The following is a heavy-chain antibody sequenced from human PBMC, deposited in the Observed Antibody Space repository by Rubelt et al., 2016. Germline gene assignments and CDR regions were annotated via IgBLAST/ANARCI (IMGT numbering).Heavy chain of an antibody. CDR3: ARGDIAARLQY. CDR2: ISHRGST. CDR1: GESFSGHF. V-gene: IGHV4-34*01. Sequence: QVQLQQWGAGLLKPSETLSLTCAVYGESFSGHFWSWIRQPPGKGLEWIGEISHRGSTSYNPSLKSRVTFSVDSSKNQFSLTVTSVTAADTAVYYCARGDIAARLQYWGQGPLVTVSS. D-gene: IGHD6-6*01. J-gene: IGHJ4*02.